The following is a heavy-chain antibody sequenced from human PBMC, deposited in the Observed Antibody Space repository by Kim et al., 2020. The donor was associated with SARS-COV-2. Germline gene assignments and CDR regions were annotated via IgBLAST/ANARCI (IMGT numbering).Heavy chain of an antibody. D-gene: IGHD1-26*01. CDR1: GYTFTSYG. CDR2: ISAYNGNT. V-gene: IGHV1-18*01. Sequence: ASVKVSCKASGYTFTSYGISWVRQAPGQGLEWMGWISAYNGNTHYAQKLQGRVTMTTDTSTSTAYMELKSLRSDDTAVYYCARSDGMVPHYGMDVWGQGTTVTVSS. J-gene: IGHJ6*02. CDR3: ARSDGMVPHYGMDV.